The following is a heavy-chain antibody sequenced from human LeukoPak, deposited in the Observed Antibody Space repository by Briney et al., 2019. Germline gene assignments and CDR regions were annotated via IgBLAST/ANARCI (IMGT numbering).Heavy chain of an antibody. J-gene: IGHJ1*01. Sequence: ASVKVSCKASGYTFTSYGISWVRQAPGQGLEWMGWISAYNGNTNYAQKLQGRVTMTTDTSTSTAYMELRSLRSDDTAVYYCARDFEGYCSSTSCLTFQHWGQGTLVTVSS. D-gene: IGHD2-2*01. CDR1: GYTFTSYG. V-gene: IGHV1-18*01. CDR2: ISAYNGNT. CDR3: ARDFEGYCSSTSCLTFQH.